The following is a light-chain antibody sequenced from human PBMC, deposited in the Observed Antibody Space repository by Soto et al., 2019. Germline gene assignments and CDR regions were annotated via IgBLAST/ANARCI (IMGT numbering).Light chain of an antibody. Sequence: ETVLTQSPDTLSLSPGETATLSCRASQSVTSSYLAWYQQKPGQAPRLLIYVASSRATGIPDRFSGSGPGTDFTLTISGLEPEDFALYYCQHYGSSVFTFGTGTKVDIK. V-gene: IGKV3-20*01. CDR3: QHYGSSVFT. J-gene: IGKJ3*01. CDR2: VAS. CDR1: QSVTSSY.